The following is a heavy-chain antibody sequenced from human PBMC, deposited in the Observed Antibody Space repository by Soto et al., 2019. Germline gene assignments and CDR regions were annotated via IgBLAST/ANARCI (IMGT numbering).Heavy chain of an antibody. V-gene: IGHV3-23*01. Sequence: WGSLRLSCAVSAFTFSSYGMSWVRQAQGKGLEWVSAISGSGGGTYYADSVKGRFTISRDNSKNTLYLQMNSLRGEDTAVYYCAKDFLYRNSWYPFDYWGQGILVTVSS. CDR3: AKDFLYRNSWYPFDY. CDR1: AFTFSSYG. CDR2: ISGSGGGT. D-gene: IGHD6-13*01. J-gene: IGHJ4*03.